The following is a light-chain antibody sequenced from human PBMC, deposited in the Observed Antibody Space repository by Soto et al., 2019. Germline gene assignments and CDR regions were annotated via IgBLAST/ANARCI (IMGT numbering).Light chain of an antibody. CDR3: QQYHNWPIT. Sequence: EIVMTQSPVTLSVSPGEGATLSCRASQSVSNDFLAWYQQKPGQAPRILMYDASTRATGISARFSGSGSGTEFTLTISSLQSEDFAVYYCQQYHNWPITFGQGTRLEIK. CDR1: QSVSNDF. V-gene: IGKV3-15*01. CDR2: DAS. J-gene: IGKJ5*01.